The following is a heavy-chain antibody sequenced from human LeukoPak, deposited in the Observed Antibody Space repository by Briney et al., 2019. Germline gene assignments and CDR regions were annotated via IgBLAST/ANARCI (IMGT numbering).Heavy chain of an antibody. CDR1: GGSISSYY. CDR2: IYYSGST. V-gene: IGHV4-59*12. J-gene: IGHJ4*02. CDR3: AREYYYDSSGYSK. Sequence: SETLSLTCTVSGGSISSYYWSWIRQPPGKGLEWIGYIYYSGSTNYNPSLKSRVTISVDTSKNQFSLKLSSVTAADTAVYYCAREYYYDSSGYSKWGQGTLVTVSS. D-gene: IGHD3-22*01.